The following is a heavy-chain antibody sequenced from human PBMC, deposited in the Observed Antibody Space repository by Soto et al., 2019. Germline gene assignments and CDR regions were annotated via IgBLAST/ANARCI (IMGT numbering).Heavy chain of an antibody. CDR3: ARGSGRVPDY. CDR2: IYYSGST. D-gene: IGHD3-10*01. CDR1: GGSISSYY. J-gene: IGHJ4*02. Sequence: QVQLQESGPGLVKPSETLSLTCTVSGGSISSYYWSWIRQPPGKGLEWIGYIYYSGSTNYNPSLKSRVTISVDTSKNQFSLKLSSVTAADTAAYYCARGSGRVPDYWGQGTLVTVSS. V-gene: IGHV4-59*01.